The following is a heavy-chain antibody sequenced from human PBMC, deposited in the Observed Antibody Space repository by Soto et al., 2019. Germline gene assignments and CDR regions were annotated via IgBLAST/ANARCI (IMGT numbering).Heavy chain of an antibody. J-gene: IGHJ5*02. CDR2: IIPIFGTA. CDR1: GGTFSSYA. CDR3: ARDLIVVETTGLLEGAFDP. D-gene: IGHD2-21*02. Sequence: QVQLVQSGAEVKKPGSSVKVSCKASGGTFSSYAISWVRQAPGQGLEWMGGIIPIFGTANYAQKFQGRVTITADESTSTAYMELSSLRSEDTAVYYCARDLIVVETTGLLEGAFDPWGQGTLVTVSS. V-gene: IGHV1-69*01.